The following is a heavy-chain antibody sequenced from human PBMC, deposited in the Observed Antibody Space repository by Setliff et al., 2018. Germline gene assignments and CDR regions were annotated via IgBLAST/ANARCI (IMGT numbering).Heavy chain of an antibody. CDR1: GFSFSNCW. D-gene: IGHD3-10*01. Sequence: GGSLRLSCTASGFSFSNCWVSWVRQAPGKGLEWLASINPHASEKYYVDSVKGRFTISRDNAENSLSLQMNSLRIEDTAVYYCFGAGTCSYWGQGTLVTVSS. CDR2: INPHASEK. J-gene: IGHJ4*02. V-gene: IGHV3-7*01. CDR3: FGAGTCSY.